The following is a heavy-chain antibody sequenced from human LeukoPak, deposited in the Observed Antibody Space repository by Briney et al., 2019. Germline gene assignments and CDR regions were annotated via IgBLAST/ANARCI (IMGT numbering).Heavy chain of an antibody. CDR2: INHSGST. J-gene: IGHJ4*02. V-gene: IGHV4-34*01. Sequence: SETLSLTCAVYGGSFSGYYWSWIRQPPGKGLEWIGEINHSGSTNYNPSLKSRVTISVDTSKNQFSLKLSSVTAADTAVYYCARGLPDIVVVPAAISSDYWGQGTLVTVSS. CDR1: GGSFSGYY. D-gene: IGHD2-2*01. CDR3: ARGLPDIVVVPAAISSDY.